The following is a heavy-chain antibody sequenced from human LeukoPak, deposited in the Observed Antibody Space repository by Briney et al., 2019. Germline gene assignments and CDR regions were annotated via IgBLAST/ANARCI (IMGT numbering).Heavy chain of an antibody. V-gene: IGHV3-23*01. CDR2: ISGSGGST. CDR3: AKAGNSGSYPGY. CDR1: GFTFSSYG. J-gene: IGHJ4*02. Sequence: GGSLRLSCAASGFTFSSYGMSWVRQAPGKGLEWVSAISGSGGSTYYADSVKGRFTISRDNSKNTLYLQMNSLRAEDTAVYYCAKAGNSGSYPGYWGQGNLVTVSS. D-gene: IGHD1-26*01.